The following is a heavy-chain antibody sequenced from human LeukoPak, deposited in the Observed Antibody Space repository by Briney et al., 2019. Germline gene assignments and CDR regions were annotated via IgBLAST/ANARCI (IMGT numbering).Heavy chain of an antibody. CDR3: ARDWYSGDSSGSFDY. Sequence: GASVKVSCKASGGTFSSYAISWVRQAPGQGLEWMGRIIPILGIANYAQKFQGRVTITADKSTSTAYMELSSLRSEDTAVYYCARDWYSGDSSGSFDYWGQGTLVTVSS. CDR2: IIPILGIA. J-gene: IGHJ4*02. CDR1: GGTFSSYA. D-gene: IGHD3-22*01. V-gene: IGHV1-69*04.